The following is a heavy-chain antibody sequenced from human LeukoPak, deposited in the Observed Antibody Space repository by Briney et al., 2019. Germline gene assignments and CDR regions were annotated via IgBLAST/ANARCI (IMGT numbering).Heavy chain of an antibody. J-gene: IGHJ6*02. Sequence: GGSLRLSCAVSGFTFSSCAMSWVRQAPGKGLEWVSVISGSGGNTCYADSVKGRFTISRDNSKNTVYLQMNSLRAEDTAVYYCAKGVRGGGGYYYGMDVWGQGTTVTVSS. CDR1: GFTFSSCA. CDR3: AKGVRGGGGYYYGMDV. V-gene: IGHV3-23*01. CDR2: ISGSGGNT. D-gene: IGHD2-15*01.